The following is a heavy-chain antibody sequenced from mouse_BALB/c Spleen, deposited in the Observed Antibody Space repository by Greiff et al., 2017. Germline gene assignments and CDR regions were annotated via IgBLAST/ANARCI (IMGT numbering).Heavy chain of an antibody. CDR2: ISDGGSYT. CDR1: GFTFSDYY. D-gene: IGHD1-1*01. Sequence: EVTLMESGGGLVKPGGSLKLSCAASGFTFSDYYMYWVRQTPEKRLEWVATISDGGSYTYYPDSVKGRFTISRDNAKNNLYLQMSSLKSEDTAMYYCARDGFYYGSSYYAMDYWGQGTSVTVSS. CDR3: ARDGFYYGSSYYAMDY. V-gene: IGHV5-4*02. J-gene: IGHJ4*01.